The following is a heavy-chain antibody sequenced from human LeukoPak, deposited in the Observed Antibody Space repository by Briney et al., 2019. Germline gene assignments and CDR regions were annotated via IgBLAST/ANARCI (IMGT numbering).Heavy chain of an antibody. CDR3: ARASVLLSADY. J-gene: IGHJ4*02. V-gene: IGHV4-4*08. CDR1: GGSISSNY. Sequence: KTSETLSLTCTVSGGSISSNYWSWIRQPPGKGLEWIGYIYTSGSTNYNPSLKSRVTISVDTSKNQFSLNLSSVTAADTAVYYCARASVLLSADYWGQGTLVTVSS. CDR2: IYTSGST. D-gene: IGHD3-16*01.